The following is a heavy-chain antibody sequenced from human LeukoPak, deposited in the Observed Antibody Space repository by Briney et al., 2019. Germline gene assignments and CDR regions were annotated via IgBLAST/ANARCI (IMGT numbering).Heavy chain of an antibody. Sequence: GGSLTLSCAASGFSVINNYMSWVRQAPGKGLEWVSVIYEGDSTYYADSVKGRFTITRDNSKNTLYLQMNSLRAEDTAVYYCAREESGSYFRYWGQGTLVTVSS. V-gene: IGHV3-53*01. CDR1: GFSVINNY. D-gene: IGHD1-26*01. CDR3: AREESGSYFRY. CDR2: IYEGDST. J-gene: IGHJ4*02.